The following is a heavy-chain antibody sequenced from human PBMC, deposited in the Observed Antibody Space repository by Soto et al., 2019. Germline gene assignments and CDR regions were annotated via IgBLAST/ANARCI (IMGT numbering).Heavy chain of an antibody. V-gene: IGHV1-69*01. D-gene: IGHD1-26*01. CDR1: GGTFSSYS. J-gene: IGHJ4*02. Sequence: QVQLVQSGGSVKKPGSSVKVSCKASGGTFSSYSINWVRQAPGQGLEWMGEIIPIFGTANYAQTFQGRVTITADESTSTAYMEMSSMRSEDTAVYYCARDGGRHSGGIDYWGQGTLVTVSS. CDR2: IIPIFGTA. CDR3: ARDGGRHSGGIDY.